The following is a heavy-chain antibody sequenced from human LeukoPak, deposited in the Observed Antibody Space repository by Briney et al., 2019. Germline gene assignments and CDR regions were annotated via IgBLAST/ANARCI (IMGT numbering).Heavy chain of an antibody. D-gene: IGHD6-19*01. CDR3: AKDRMDSRSSGWYPYDY. V-gene: IGHV3-23*01. CDR1: GFTFSSYA. CDR2: ISGSGGST. Sequence: GGSLRLSCAASGFTFSSYAMSWVRQAPGKGLEWVSAISGSGGSTYYADSVKGRFTISRDNSKNTLYLQMNSLRAEDTAVYYCAKDRMDSRSSGWYPYDYWGQGTLVTVSS. J-gene: IGHJ4*02.